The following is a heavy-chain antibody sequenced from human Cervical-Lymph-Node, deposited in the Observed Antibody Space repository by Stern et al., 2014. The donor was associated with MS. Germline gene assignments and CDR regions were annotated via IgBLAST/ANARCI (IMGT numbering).Heavy chain of an antibody. J-gene: IGHJ4*02. V-gene: IGHV2-5*02. CDR2: IYWDGNE. CDR3: AHRATNSVRGVTFFDY. Sequence: EESGPTLVKPTQTLTLTCTFSGFALSTEGVGVGWIRQPPGKALEWLAVIYWDGNERYSPSLKSRLTITKDTSKNQVVLTMTNMDPVDTATYYCAHRATNSVRGVTFFDYWGQGTLVTVSS. D-gene: IGHD3-10*01. CDR1: GFALSTEGVG.